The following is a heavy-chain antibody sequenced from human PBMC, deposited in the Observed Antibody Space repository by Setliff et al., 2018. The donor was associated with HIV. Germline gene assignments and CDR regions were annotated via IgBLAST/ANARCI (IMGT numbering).Heavy chain of an antibody. D-gene: IGHD1-1*01. Sequence: TLSLTCTVSGVSISYYHWRWIRQPPGKGLEGIGYISYTGNTNYDPSLASRVTMSTDTSKMQFSLKLTSVSAADTAVYYCARQGQLGSEWGQGTLVTVSS. CDR3: ARQGQLGSE. CDR2: ISYTGNT. CDR1: GVSISYYH. J-gene: IGHJ4*02. V-gene: IGHV4-59*01.